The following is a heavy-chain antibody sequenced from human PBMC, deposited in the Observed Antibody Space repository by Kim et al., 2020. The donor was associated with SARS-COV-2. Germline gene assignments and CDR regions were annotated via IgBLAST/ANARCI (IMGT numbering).Heavy chain of an antibody. CDR2: INAHKNDR. CDR3: ARDWAVAAAFDF. J-gene: IGHJ4*01. Sequence: ASVKISCKTSGYIYINYGIVWVRQAPGQGLEWMGWINAHKNDRDYAEKFQDRLTLTADTSTKTTYMELTNLTSGDTGIYFCARDWAVAAAFDFWGQGT. CDR1: GYIYINYG. D-gene: IGHD6-19*01. V-gene: IGHV1-18*01.